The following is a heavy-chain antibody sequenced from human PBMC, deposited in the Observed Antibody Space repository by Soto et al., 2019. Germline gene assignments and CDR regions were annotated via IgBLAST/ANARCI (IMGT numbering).Heavy chain of an antibody. CDR1: GVSISSSSYY. CDR2: IYYSGST. V-gene: IGHV4-39*01. Sequence: SETLSLTCTVSGVSISSSSYYWGWIRQPPGKGLEWIGSIYYSGSTYYNPSLKSRVTISVDTSKNQFSLKLSSVAAADTAVYYCASAGTHYYYGMDVWGQGTTVTVSS. D-gene: IGHD1-7*01. CDR3: ASAGTHYYYGMDV. J-gene: IGHJ6*02.